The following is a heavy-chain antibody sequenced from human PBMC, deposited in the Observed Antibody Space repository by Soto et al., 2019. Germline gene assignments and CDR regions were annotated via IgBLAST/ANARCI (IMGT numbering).Heavy chain of an antibody. CDR3: ARSPYTTTYFDY. CDR1: GGSISSGDYY. D-gene: IGHD2-2*02. Sequence: QVQLQESGPGLVKPSQTLPLTCTVCGGSISSGDYYWAWIRQHPGKGLEWIGHIHYSGDTYYNLSLKSRLTMSVDTSKNQFSLRLKSVTDADTAVYFCARSPYTTTYFDYWGQGTLVTVSS. V-gene: IGHV4-31*03. CDR2: IHYSGDT. J-gene: IGHJ4*02.